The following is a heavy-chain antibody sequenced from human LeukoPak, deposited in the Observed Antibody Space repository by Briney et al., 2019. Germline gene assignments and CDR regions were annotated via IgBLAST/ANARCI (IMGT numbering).Heavy chain of an antibody. Sequence: GASVKVSCKASGGTFSSYTISWVRQAPGQGLEWMGRIIPILGIANYAQKFQGRVTITADKSTSTAYMELSSLRSEDTAVYYCARGPEPTAEYYYGMDVWGQGTTVTVSS. V-gene: IGHV1-69*02. CDR2: IIPILGIA. CDR3: ARGPEPTAEYYYGMDV. J-gene: IGHJ6*02. CDR1: GGTFSSYT.